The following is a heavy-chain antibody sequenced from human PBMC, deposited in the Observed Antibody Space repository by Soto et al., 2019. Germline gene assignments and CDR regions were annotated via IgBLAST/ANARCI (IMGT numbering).Heavy chain of an antibody. J-gene: IGHJ4*02. CDR2: IYPGDSDT. CDR3: ERIKRKPKYRRGERGGFDY. D-gene: IGHD3-16*01. CDR1: GYSFTSYW. Sequence: PGESLKISCKGSGYSFTSYWIGWVRQMPGKGLEWMGIIYPGDSDTRYSPSFQGQVTISADKSISTAYLQWSSLKASDTAMYYCERIKRKPKYRRGERGGFDYWGQGTLVTVSS. V-gene: IGHV5-51*01.